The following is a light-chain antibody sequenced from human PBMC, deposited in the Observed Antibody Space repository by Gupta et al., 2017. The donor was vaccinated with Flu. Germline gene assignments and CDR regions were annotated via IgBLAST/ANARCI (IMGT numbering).Light chain of an antibody. V-gene: IGKV1-33*01. CDR2: DAS. J-gene: IGKJ2*01. Sequence: DIQMTQSPSSLSASVGDRVTITCQASQDISLYLNWYQQKPGKAPKLLIYDASTLETGVPSRFSGSGCETDFTLTISSRQQEDIAAYYCQQHVNLPPYTFGQGTKMEIK. CDR3: QQHVNLPPYT. CDR1: QDISLY.